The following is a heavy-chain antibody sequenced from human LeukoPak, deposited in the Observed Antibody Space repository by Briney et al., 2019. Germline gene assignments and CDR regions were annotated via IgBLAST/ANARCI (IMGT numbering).Heavy chain of an antibody. D-gene: IGHD3-22*01. V-gene: IGHV3-73*01. CDR3: ARPSSGFHF. CDR2: IRTKVDSYAT. Sequence: GGSLRLSCAASAFIFSDFAMHWVRQASGKGLEWVGRIRTKVDSYATTYAASVKGRFTVSRDDSKNTAYLEMNSLKSEDTAVYYCARPSSGFHFWGQGTLVTVSS. J-gene: IGHJ4*02. CDR1: AFIFSDFA.